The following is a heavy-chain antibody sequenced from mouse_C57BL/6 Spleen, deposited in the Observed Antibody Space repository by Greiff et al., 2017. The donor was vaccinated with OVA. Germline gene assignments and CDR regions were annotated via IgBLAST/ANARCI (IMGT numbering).Heavy chain of an antibody. J-gene: IGHJ3*01. Sequence: VQLKESGPGLVKPSQSLSLTCSVTGYSITSGYYWNWIRQFPGNKLEWMGYISYDGSNNYNPSLKNRISITRDTSKNQFFLKLNSVTTEDTATYYCARDGDGYYGFAYWGQGTLVTVSA. CDR1: GYSITSGYY. V-gene: IGHV3-6*01. CDR3: ARDGDGYYGFAY. D-gene: IGHD2-3*01. CDR2: ISYDGSN.